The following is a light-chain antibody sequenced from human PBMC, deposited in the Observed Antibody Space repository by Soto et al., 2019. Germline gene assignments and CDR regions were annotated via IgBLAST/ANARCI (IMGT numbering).Light chain of an antibody. CDR2: DVS. V-gene: IGLV2-14*03. CDR3: SSYTTFFPHVL. CDR1: TSDIGHYDY. J-gene: IGLJ3*02. Sequence: QSALTQPDSVSGSPEQSVTISCTGTTSDIGHYDYVSWYQQYPDKAPKLVIFDVSDRPSGLFTRFSGSKSGNTASLTISGLQAEDEADYYCSSYTTFFPHVLFGGGTNLTV.